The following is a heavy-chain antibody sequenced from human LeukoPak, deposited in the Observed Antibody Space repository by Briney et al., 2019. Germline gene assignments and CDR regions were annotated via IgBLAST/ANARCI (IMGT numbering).Heavy chain of an antibody. Sequence: ASVKVSCKASGYTFTIYDINWVRQAPGQGLEWVGWMNPNNGGTVYAQKFQGRVAMTRDTSTGTLYMELNSLRSEDTAVYYCARGAIFGVTPRGYGMDVWGQGTTVTVSS. CDR3: ARGAIFGVTPRGYGMDV. D-gene: IGHD3-3*01. CDR1: GYTFTIYD. J-gene: IGHJ6*02. CDR2: MNPNNGGT. V-gene: IGHV1-8*01.